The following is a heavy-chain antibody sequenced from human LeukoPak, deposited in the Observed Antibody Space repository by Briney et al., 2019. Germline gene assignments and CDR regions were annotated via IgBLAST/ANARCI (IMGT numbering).Heavy chain of an antibody. CDR1: GFTFSSYW. CDR2: IKQDGSEK. CDR3: AREMADCGGDCPYYFDY. Sequence: PGGSLRLSCAASGFTFSSYWMGWVRQAPGKGLEWVANIKQDGSEKYYVDSVKGRFTISRDNAKNSLYLQMNSLRAEDTAVYYCAREMADCGGDCPYYFDYWGQGTLVTVSS. V-gene: IGHV3-7*01. J-gene: IGHJ4*02. D-gene: IGHD2-21*02.